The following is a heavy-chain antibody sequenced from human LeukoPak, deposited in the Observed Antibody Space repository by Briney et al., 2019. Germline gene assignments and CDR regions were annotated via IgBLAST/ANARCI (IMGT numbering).Heavy chain of an antibody. CDR3: ARQGADKYYYYGMDV. CDR1: GVTLSTYA. CDR2: IYYSGST. V-gene: IGHV4-39*01. Sequence: GSLRLSCAASGVTLSTYAMSWARQPPGKGLEWIGSIYYSGSTYYNPSLKSRVTISVDTSKNQFSLKLSSVTAADTAVYYCARQGADKYYYYGMDVWGQGTTVTVSS. J-gene: IGHJ6*02.